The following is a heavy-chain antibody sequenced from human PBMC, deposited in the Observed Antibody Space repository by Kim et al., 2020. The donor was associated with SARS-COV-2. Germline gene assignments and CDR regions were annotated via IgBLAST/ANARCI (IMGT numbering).Heavy chain of an antibody. D-gene: IGHD2-21*02. CDR2: IHYTGST. V-gene: IGHV4-59*01. J-gene: IGHJ4*02. CDR1: GGSITNYY. Sequence: SETLSLTCTVSGGSITNYYWSWIRQTPGQGLEWIGYIHYTGSTKYNPSLKSRVTISVDTSKNQFSLQLTPVTAADTAVYYCARGDWYSAYWGRGTLVTVSS. CDR3: ARGDWYSAY.